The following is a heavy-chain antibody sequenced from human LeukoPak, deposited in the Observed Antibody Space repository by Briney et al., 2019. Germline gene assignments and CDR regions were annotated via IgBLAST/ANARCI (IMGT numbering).Heavy chain of an antibody. J-gene: IGHJ4*02. CDR3: AREHSSGYYY. D-gene: IGHD3-22*01. Sequence: SETLSLTCTVSGGSISSGGYYWSWIRQHPGKGLEWIGYIYYSGSTYYNPSLKSRVTISVDTSKNQFSLKLSSMTAADTAVYYGAREHSSGYYYWGQGTLVTVSS. CDR2: IYYSGST. V-gene: IGHV4-31*03. CDR1: GGSISSGGYY.